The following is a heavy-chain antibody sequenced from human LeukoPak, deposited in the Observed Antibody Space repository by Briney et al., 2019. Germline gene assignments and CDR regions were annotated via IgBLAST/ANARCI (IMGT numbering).Heavy chain of an antibody. V-gene: IGHV1-18*01. J-gene: IGHJ4*02. CDR3: ARAHSYCTTTSCHDY. CDR1: GYTFTSYG. Sequence: ASVKVSCKTSGYTFTSYGISWVRQAPGQGLEWMGWISAYNGNTNLAQRLQGRVTMTIDTSTSTAYMELRSLISDDTAVYYCARAHSYCTTTSCHDYWGQGTLVTVSS. D-gene: IGHD2-2*01. CDR2: ISAYNGNT.